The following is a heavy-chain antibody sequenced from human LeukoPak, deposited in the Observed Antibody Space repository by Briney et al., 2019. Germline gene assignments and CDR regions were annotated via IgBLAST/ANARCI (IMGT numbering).Heavy chain of an antibody. CDR1: GGSFSGYY. V-gene: IGHV4-34*01. CDR3: ARVDTSIVLTFDP. Sequence: PSETLSLTCAVYGGSFSGYYWSWIRQPPGKGLEWIGEINHSGSTNYNPSLKSRVTISVDTSKNQFSLKLSSVTAADTAVYYCARVDTSIVLTFDPWGQGTLVTVSS. CDR2: INHSGST. D-gene: IGHD1-26*01. J-gene: IGHJ5*01.